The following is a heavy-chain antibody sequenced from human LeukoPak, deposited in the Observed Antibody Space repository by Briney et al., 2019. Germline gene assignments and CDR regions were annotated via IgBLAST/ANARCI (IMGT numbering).Heavy chain of an antibody. D-gene: IGHD6-25*01. Sequence: GRSLRLSCAASGFIFTSFAIHWVRQAPGKGLEWVAVIPFDGTDKCYADSVKGRFTISRDNSKNTLHLQMNSLRGEDTAVYYCARDLAAANYDAFDIWGHGTMVTVSS. J-gene: IGHJ3*02. CDR1: GFIFTSFA. CDR3: ARDLAAANYDAFDI. V-gene: IGHV3-30*04. CDR2: IPFDGTDK.